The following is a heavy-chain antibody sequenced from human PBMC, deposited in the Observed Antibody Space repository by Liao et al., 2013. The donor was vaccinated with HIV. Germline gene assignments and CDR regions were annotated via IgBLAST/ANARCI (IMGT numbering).Heavy chain of an antibody. CDR2: IYYSGNT. J-gene: IGHJ4*02. V-gene: IGHV4-39*07. CDR3: ARDPEPGYEKVGGKYRSGFDF. Sequence: LQLQESGPRLVKPSETLSLTCSVSGASISNNKYYWGWIRQPPGKGLEWIGAIYYSGNTYYNPSLKSRLTISVDTSKNLFSLRLSSVAAADTAVYYCARDPEPGYEKVGGKYRSGFDFWGPGTLVTVSS. D-gene: IGHD3-16*02. CDR1: GASISNNKYY.